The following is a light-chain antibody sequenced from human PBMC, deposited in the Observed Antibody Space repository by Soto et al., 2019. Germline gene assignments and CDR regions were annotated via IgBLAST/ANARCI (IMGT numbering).Light chain of an antibody. CDR1: QSVSRF. CDR2: DAS. V-gene: IGKV3-11*01. J-gene: IGKJ5*01. CDR3: QQRGNWPPIT. Sequence: ETVLTQSPATLSLSPGERATLSCRASQSVSRFLAWYQQKPGQAPRLLIYDASNRATGIPARFSGSGSGTDLTLTISSREPEDFAVYYCQQRGNWPPITFGQGTRLEIK.